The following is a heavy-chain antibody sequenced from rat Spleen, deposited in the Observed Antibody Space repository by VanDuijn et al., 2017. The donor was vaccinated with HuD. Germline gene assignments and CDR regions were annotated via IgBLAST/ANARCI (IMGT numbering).Heavy chain of an antibody. J-gene: IGHJ2*01. CDR2: ISTGGGNT. CDR1: GFTFSNYY. Sequence: EVQLVESGGGLVQPGRSMKLSCAASGFTFSNYYMAWVRQAPTKGLEWVASISTGGGNTYYPDSVKGRFTISRDNAKSTLYLQMNSLRSEDTATYYCTRRHYGYTDYFDYWGQGVMVTVSS. D-gene: IGHD1-9*01. V-gene: IGHV5-25*01. CDR3: TRRHYGYTDYFDY.